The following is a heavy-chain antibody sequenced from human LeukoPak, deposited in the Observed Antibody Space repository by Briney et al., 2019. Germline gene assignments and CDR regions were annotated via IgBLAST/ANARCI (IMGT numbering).Heavy chain of an antibody. CDR3: ARDWDIVVVPAAISSHHDAFDI. J-gene: IGHJ3*02. CDR1: GGTFSSYA. V-gene: IGHV1-18*01. CDR2: ISAYNGNT. D-gene: IGHD2-2*01. Sequence: ASVKVSCKASGGTFSSYAISWVRQAPGQGLEWMGWISAYNGNTNYAQKLQGRVTMTTDTSTSTAYMELRSLRSDDTAVYYCARDWDIVVVPAAISSHHDAFDIWGQGTMVTVSS.